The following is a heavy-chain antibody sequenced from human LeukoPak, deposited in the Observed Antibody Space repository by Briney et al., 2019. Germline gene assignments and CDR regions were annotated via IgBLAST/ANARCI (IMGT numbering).Heavy chain of an antibody. J-gene: IGHJ6*02. Sequence: GGSLRLSCAASGFTFSSYEMNWVRQAPGKGLEWVSYISSSSSYIYYADSVKGRFTISRDNAKNSLYLQMNSLRAEDTAVYYCARATGERPLLWFGELLPYYYYGMDVWGQGTTVTVSS. CDR1: GFTFSSYE. CDR2: ISSSSSYI. D-gene: IGHD3-10*01. V-gene: IGHV3-21*05. CDR3: ARATGERPLLWFGELLPYYYYGMDV.